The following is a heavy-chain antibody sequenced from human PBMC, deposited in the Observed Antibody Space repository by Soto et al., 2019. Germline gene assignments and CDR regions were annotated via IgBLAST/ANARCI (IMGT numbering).Heavy chain of an antibody. CDR2: INHSGST. Sequence: SKTLSLTCAVYGGSFSGYYWSWIRQPPGKGLEWIGEINHSGSTNYNPSLKSRVTISVDTSKNQFSLKLSSVTAADTAVYYCARGGAAAGPNAFDIWGQGTMVTVSS. V-gene: IGHV4-34*01. CDR1: GGSFSGYY. J-gene: IGHJ3*02. CDR3: ARGGAAAGPNAFDI. D-gene: IGHD6-13*01.